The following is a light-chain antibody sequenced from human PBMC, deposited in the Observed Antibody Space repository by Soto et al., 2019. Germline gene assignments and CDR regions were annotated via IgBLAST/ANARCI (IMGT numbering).Light chain of an antibody. J-gene: IGLJ3*02. V-gene: IGLV2-14*01. CDR3: NSYTSTFTWV. Sequence: QSALTQPASVSGSPGQSITLSCTGTSSDVGGHDFVSWYQHHPGKAPKLMIYEVTHRPSGISDRFSGSKSGNTASLTISGLQAEDEADYYCNSYTSTFTWVFGGGTKLTVL. CDR2: EVT. CDR1: SSDVGGHDF.